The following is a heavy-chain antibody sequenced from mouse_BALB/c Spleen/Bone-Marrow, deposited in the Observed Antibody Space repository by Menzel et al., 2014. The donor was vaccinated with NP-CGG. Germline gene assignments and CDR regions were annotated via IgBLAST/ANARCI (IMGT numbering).Heavy chain of an antibody. D-gene: IGHD2-1*01. V-gene: IGHV1-66*01. CDR1: GYSFTSYY. CDR2: IFPGSGNT. Sequence: QVQLQQSGPELVKPGASVKISFKASGYSFTSYYIHWVKQRPGQGLEWIGWIFPGSGNTKYNEKFKGKATLTADTSSSTAYMQLSSLTSEDSAVYFCARSGYVGNYPYFDYWGQGTTLTVSS. CDR3: ARSGYVGNYPYFDY. J-gene: IGHJ2*01.